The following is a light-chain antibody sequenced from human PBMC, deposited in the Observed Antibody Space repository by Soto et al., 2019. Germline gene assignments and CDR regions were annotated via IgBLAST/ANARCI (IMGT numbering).Light chain of an antibody. CDR1: QSLSSSY. CDR3: QQYGNSPWT. V-gene: IGKV3-20*01. CDR2: GAS. J-gene: IGKJ1*01. Sequence: EIVLTQSPGTLSLSPGERATLSCRASQSLSSSYLTWYQQKPGQAPRLLIYGASSRATGIPDRFSGSGSGTDFTLTLSRLEPEDFAVYYCQQYGNSPWTFGQGTKVDIK.